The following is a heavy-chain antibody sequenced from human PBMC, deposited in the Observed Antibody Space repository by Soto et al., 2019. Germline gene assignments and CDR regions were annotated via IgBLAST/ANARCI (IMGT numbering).Heavy chain of an antibody. CDR3: AVGFNLSSYSLDV. J-gene: IGHJ6*02. Sequence: SVKVSCKSSGGIFTASAISWVRQAPGQGPEWMGGVIPMFGTANYPQRFQGRVTINADESMNTAYMQLSSLRSADTAVYFFAVGFNLSSYSLDVSAQWTTFTVSS. D-gene: IGHD1-1*01. CDR2: VIPMFGTA. CDR1: GGIFTASA. V-gene: IGHV1-69*13.